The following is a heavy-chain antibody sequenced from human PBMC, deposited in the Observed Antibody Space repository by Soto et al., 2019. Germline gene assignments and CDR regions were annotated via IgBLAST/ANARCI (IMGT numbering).Heavy chain of an antibody. CDR1: GYTFSTYA. V-gene: IGHV1-3*04. CDR3: ARDSGAYFEY. Sequence: GASVKVSCKTSGYTFSTYATHWVRQAPGQRLEWMGWINTGNGNTKHSQKFQGRVTITRDTSASTDYMELSSLRSEDTAVYYCARDSGAYFEYWGQGTLVTVSS. J-gene: IGHJ4*02. CDR2: INTGNGNT. D-gene: IGHD3-10*01.